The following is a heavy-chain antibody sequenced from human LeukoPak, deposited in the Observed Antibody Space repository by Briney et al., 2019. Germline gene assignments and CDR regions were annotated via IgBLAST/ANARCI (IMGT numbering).Heavy chain of an antibody. V-gene: IGHV3-21*01. D-gene: IGHD3-22*01. Sequence: GGSLRLSCATSGFTFSSYNMNWVRQAPGKGLEWVSFVSSNSNYIYYADSVKGRFTISRDNAKNSLYLQMNSLRAEDTAVYYCARYEGGYSLDYWGQGTLVTVSS. CDR3: ARYEGGYSLDY. CDR1: GFTFSSYN. J-gene: IGHJ4*02. CDR2: VSSNSNYI.